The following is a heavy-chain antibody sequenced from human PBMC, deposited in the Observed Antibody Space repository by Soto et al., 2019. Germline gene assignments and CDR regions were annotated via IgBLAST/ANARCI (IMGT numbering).Heavy chain of an antibody. CDR2: INHSGST. J-gene: IGHJ6*02. D-gene: IGHD1-26*01. Sequence: AVYGGSFSDYSWNWNWIRQPPGKGLEWIGEINHSGSTSHNPSLKSRVTLSLDTSKNQFSLILTSVTAADTAVYYCAAGRRERGYYGMDVWGQGTTVTVSS. CDR3: AAGRRERGYYGMDV. V-gene: IGHV4-34*01. CDR1: GGSFSDYSWN.